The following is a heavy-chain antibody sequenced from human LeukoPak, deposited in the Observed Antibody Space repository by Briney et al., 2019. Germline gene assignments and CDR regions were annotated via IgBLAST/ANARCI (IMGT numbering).Heavy chain of an antibody. CDR1: GYTLTELS. J-gene: IGHJ4*02. CDR2: FDPEDGET. D-gene: IGHD3-10*01. V-gene: IGHV1-24*01. CDR3: ATLWFGELLSPDY. Sequence: GASVNVSCKVSGYTLTELSMHWVRQAPGKGLEGMGGFDPEDGETIYAPRFQGRATMTKDPSTDTAYMELSSLRSEDTAVYYCATLWFGELLSPDYWGQGTLVTVSS.